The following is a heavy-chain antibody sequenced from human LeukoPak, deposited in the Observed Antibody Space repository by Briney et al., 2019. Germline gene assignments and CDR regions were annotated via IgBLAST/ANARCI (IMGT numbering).Heavy chain of an antibody. D-gene: IGHD6-13*01. CDR2: INPNSGGT. J-gene: IGHJ5*02. V-gene: IGHV1-2*02. CDR3: ARDLARLAAAGHLNWFDP. CDR1: GYTFTGYY. Sequence: ASVKVSCKASGYTFTGYYMHWVRQAPGQGLEWMGWINPNSGGTNYAQKFQGRVTMTRDTSISTAYMELSRLRSDDTAVYYCARDLARLAAAGHLNWFDPWGQGTLVTVSS.